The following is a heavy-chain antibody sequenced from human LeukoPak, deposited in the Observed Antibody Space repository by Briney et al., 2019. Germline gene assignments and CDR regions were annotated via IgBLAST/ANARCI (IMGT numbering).Heavy chain of an antibody. D-gene: IGHD2-15*01. J-gene: IGHJ6*03. CDR3: ARGPLRYCSGGSCSAYYYYYMDV. Sequence: GGSLRLSCAASGFSVSSNYMAWVRQAPGKGLEWVSVIYDGGFTDYTDSVKGRFTISRDTSKNTLYLQMSSLRVEDTAGYYCARGPLRYCSGGSCSAYYYYYMDVWGKGTTVTVSS. V-gene: IGHV3-66*01. CDR1: GFSVSSNY. CDR2: IYDGGFT.